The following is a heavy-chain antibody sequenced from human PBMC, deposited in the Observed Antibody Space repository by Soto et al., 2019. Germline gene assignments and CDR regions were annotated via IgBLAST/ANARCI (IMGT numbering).Heavy chain of an antibody. D-gene: IGHD2-21*02. V-gene: IGHV3-23*01. CDR2: ISGSGGST. CDR1: GFTFSNYA. Sequence: EVQLLESGGGLVQPGGSLRLSCAASGFTFSNYAMNWVRQAPGKGLEWVSVISGSGGSTYYADSVKGRFTISRDNSKNTLYLRMNSLRADDTAVYYCANGRAYCGGDCYRHWGQGTLVTVSS. J-gene: IGHJ4*02. CDR3: ANGRAYCGGDCYRH.